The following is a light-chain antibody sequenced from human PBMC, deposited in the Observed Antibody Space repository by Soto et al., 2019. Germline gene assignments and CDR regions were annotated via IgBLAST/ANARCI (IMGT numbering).Light chain of an antibody. CDR1: QGISNY. CDR2: AAS. Sequence: DIQMTQSPSAMSASVGDRVTITCRSSQGISNYLAWFQQKPGKVPKRLIYAASSLQSGVPSRFSGSGSGSEFELTISIQQPEDFSTYSSLPHNSYPRTFGQVTKVEIK. V-gene: IGKV1-17*03. J-gene: IGKJ1*01. CDR3: LPHNSYPRT.